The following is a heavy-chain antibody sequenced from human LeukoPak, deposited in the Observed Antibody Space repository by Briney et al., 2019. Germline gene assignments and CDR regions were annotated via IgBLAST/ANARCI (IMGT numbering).Heavy chain of an antibody. CDR2: IRGDGSVK. CDR1: GFMFSKYW. CDR3: PRDANYYDSSRHYFDAFDI. D-gene: IGHD3-22*01. J-gene: IGHJ3*02. V-gene: IGHV3-7*01. Sequence: GGSLRLSCEASGFMFSKYWMTWVRQAPGKGLEWVANIRGDGSVKYLLDSVKGRFSISRDNAKNSLSLEMNNLRAEDTAVYYCPRDANYYDSSRHYFDAFDIWGRGTMVTVSS.